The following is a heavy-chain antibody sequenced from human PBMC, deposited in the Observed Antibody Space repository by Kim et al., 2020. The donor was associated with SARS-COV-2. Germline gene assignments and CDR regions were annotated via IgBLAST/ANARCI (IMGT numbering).Heavy chain of an antibody. J-gene: IGHJ4*02. V-gene: IGHV3-9*01. Sequence: YADYVKGRFTIYRDNAKNSLYLQMNSLRAEDTALYYCAKDISRGIAGRLGYWGQGTLLTVSS. D-gene: IGHD6-6*01. CDR3: AKDISRGIAGRLGY.